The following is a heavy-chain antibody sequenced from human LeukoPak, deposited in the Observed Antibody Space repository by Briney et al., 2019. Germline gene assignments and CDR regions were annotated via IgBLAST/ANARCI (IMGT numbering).Heavy chain of an antibody. CDR2: INSDGSST. CDR3: ARSLWFGVEDAFDI. J-gene: IGHJ3*02. Sequence: GGSLRLSCAASGFTFSSYWMHWVRPAPGKGLVWVSRINSDGSSTSYADSVKGRFTISRDNAKNSLYLQMNSLRAEDTAVYYCARSLWFGVEDAFDIWGQGTMVTVSS. V-gene: IGHV3-74*01. CDR1: GFTFSSYW. D-gene: IGHD3-10*01.